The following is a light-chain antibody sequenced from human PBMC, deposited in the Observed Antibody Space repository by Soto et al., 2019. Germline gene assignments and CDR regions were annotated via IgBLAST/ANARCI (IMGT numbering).Light chain of an antibody. CDR3: QQYYVYSRT. Sequence: DIQMTQAPSTLSASVGDRVTITCRASQSISSWLAWYQQKPGKAPKLLIYDASSLETGVPSRFSGSGSGTDFTLTISSLQPDDFATYYCQQYYVYSRTSGHGTKVDIK. J-gene: IGKJ1*01. CDR2: DAS. V-gene: IGKV1-5*01. CDR1: QSISSW.